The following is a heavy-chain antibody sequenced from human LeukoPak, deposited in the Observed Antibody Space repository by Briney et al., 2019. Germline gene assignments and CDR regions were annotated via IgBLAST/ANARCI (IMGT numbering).Heavy chain of an antibody. V-gene: IGHV3-53*01. J-gene: IGHJ4*02. CDR3: TRISSGGY. Sequence: PGGSLRLPCAASGFIVSSNSMTWVRQAPGKGLEWVSVIYSGGRTYYADSVTGRFTISRDNSKNTVYLQMNSLRHEDTAVYYCTRISSGGYSGQGTLVTVS. CDR1: GFIVSSNS. CDR2: IYSGGRT. D-gene: IGHD2-15*01.